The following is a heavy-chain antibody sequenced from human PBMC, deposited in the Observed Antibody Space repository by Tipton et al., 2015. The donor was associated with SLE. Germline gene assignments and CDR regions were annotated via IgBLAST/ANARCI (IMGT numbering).Heavy chain of an antibody. V-gene: IGHV4-61*09. CDR1: GGSISSGSYY. CDR2: IYTSGTT. D-gene: IGHD3-16*01. Sequence: TLSLTCTVSGGSISSGSYYWSWIRQPAGKGLEWIGYIYTSGTTNHNPSLKSRVTISVDTSKNQFSLKLSSVTAADTAVYYCARGGGFDPWGQGTLVTVSS. J-gene: IGHJ5*02. CDR3: ARGGGFDP.